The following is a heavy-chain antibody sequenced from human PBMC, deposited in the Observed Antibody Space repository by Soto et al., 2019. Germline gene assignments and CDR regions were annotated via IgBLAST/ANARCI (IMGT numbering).Heavy chain of an antibody. J-gene: IGHJ4*02. CDR2: MKSKRDGGTT. CDR1: GFTFSNAW. D-gene: IGHD4-17*01. Sequence: EVQLVESGGGLVKPGGSLRLSCAASGFTFSNAWMSWVRQAPGKGLEWIGRMKSKRDGGTTEYAAPVKGRFSISRDDSKDTLYLQINSLKTEDTAVYYCATHGDLLFGYWGQGTLVTVSS. V-gene: IGHV3-15*01. CDR3: ATHGDLLFGY.